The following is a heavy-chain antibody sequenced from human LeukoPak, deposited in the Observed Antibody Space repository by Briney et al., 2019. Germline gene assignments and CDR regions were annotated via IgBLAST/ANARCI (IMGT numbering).Heavy chain of an antibody. Sequence: GSLRLSCKGSGYSFTSYWISWVRQMPGKGLEWMGRIDPSDSYTNYSPSFQGHVTISADKSISTAYLQWSSLKASDTAMYYCASPISSTDPYYYYGMDVWGQGTTVTVSS. D-gene: IGHD3-3*02. CDR1: GYSFTSYW. CDR2: IDPSDSYT. J-gene: IGHJ6*02. CDR3: ASPISSTDPYYYYGMDV. V-gene: IGHV5-10-1*01.